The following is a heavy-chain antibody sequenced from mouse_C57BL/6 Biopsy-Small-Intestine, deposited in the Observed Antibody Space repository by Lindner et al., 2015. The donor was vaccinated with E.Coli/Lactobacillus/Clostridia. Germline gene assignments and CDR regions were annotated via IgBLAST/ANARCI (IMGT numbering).Heavy chain of an antibody. D-gene: IGHD3-1*01. Sequence: VQLQESGPELVKPGASVKISCKASGYAFSSSWMNWVKQRPGHGLEWIGEILPGSDSTTYDEKFKDKATFITDTSSNTAYMQLSSLTTEDSAIYYCSRRFGVPYVMDYWGQGTSVTVSS. J-gene: IGHJ4*01. CDR3: SRRFGVPYVMDY. CDR2: ILPGSDST. CDR1: GYAFSSSW. V-gene: IGHV1-9*01.